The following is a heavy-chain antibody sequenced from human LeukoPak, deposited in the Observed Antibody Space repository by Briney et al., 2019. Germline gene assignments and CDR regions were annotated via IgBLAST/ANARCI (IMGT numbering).Heavy chain of an antibody. CDR1: GFTFSDYS. Sequence: PGGSLRLSCAASGFTFSDYSMTWIRQAPGKGLEWVSYISSRGGTIYYADSVKGRFTISRDYPNNSLYLQMASLRAEDTAVYHCARVAAAALDYWGQGSLVTVSS. D-gene: IGHD6-13*01. J-gene: IGHJ4*02. CDR2: ISSRGGTI. CDR3: ARVAAAALDY. V-gene: IGHV3-11*01.